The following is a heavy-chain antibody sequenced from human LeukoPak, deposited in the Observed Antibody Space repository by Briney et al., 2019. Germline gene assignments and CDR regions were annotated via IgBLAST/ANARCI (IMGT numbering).Heavy chain of an antibody. J-gene: IGHJ3*02. CDR1: GFTFSTYA. V-gene: IGHV3-30*04. CDR3: ARARSSYGYGDAFDI. CDR2: ISYDGSSK. Sequence: PGGSLRLSCAVSGFTFSTYAMHWVRQPPGKGLEWVAVISYDGSSKYYADFVKGRFTISRHNSKNTLYLQMNSLRAEDTAVYYCARARSSYGYGDAFDIWGQGTMVTVSS. D-gene: IGHD5-18*01.